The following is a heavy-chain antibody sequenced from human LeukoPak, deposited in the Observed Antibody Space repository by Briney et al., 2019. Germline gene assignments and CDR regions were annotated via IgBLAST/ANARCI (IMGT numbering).Heavy chain of an antibody. V-gene: IGHV3-21*01. CDR3: ARIGNYDFSDY. J-gene: IGHJ4*02. CDR1: GFTFSHYT. D-gene: IGHD3-3*01. CDR2: ISSSSSSI. Sequence: GGSLRLSCAASGFTFSHYTMNWVRQAPGKGLEWVSSISSSSSSIYYADSMKGRFTISRDNAKNSLYLQMNGLRAEDTAVYYCARIGNYDFSDYWGQGTLVTVSS.